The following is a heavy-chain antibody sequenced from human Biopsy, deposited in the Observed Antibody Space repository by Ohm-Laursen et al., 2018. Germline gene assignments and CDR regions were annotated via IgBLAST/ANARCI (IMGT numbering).Heavy chain of an antibody. CDR1: GGSISSYY. CDR3: ARHAPSYSGSYWRYFDL. D-gene: IGHD1-26*01. J-gene: IGHJ2*01. CDR2: IYTSGST. V-gene: IGHV4-4*07. Sequence: GTLSLTCPVSGGSISSYYWNWIRQPAGKGLEWIGRIYTSGSTNFNPSLKSRVTISVDTSMNHLSLRLTSVTAADTAVYYCARHAPSYSGSYWRYFDLWGRGTLVTVSS.